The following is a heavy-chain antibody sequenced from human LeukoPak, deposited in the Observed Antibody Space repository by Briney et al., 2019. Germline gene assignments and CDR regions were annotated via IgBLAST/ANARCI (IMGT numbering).Heavy chain of an antibody. D-gene: IGHD3-16*02. J-gene: IGHJ4*02. CDR2: IYYSGST. CDR3: PRQDGGVIAPFDY. V-gene: IGHV4-39*01. CDR1: GGSISSSSHY. Sequence: SETLSLTCTVSGGSISSSSHYWGWIRQPPGKGLEWIGSIYYSGSTYYNPSLKSRVTISVDTSKNQFSLKLSSVTAADTAVYYCPRQDGGVIAPFDYWGQGTLVTVSS.